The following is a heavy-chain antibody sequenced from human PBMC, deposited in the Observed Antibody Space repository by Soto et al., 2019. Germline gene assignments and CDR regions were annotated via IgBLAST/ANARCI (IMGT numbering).Heavy chain of an antibody. D-gene: IGHD5-18*01. V-gene: IGHV4-4*07. Sequence: PSETLSLTCTVSGDSISDYYWTWIRQPAGKGLEWIGRVYVSGSTTYNPSLQGRVTISLDTSKNQFSLRLTSLTAADTAIYYCARDSAMVGIFDFWGRGNQVTVSS. CDR3: ARDSAMVGIFDF. J-gene: IGHJ4*02. CDR2: VYVSGST. CDR1: GDSISDYY.